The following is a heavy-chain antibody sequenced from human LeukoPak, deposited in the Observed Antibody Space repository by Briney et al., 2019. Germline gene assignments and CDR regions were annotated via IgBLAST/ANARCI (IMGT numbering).Heavy chain of an antibody. J-gene: IGHJ4*02. CDR2: ITASGGT. Sequence: GGSLRLSCAGSGFMFSDYGIHWVRQAPGKGLEWVSTITASGGTYYADSLKGRFTISRDTSKNTLYLQTNSLRAEDTAVYYCAKRGRYYFDQWGQGTLVTVSS. V-gene: IGHV3-23*01. CDR1: GFMFSDYG. CDR3: AKRGRYYFDQ.